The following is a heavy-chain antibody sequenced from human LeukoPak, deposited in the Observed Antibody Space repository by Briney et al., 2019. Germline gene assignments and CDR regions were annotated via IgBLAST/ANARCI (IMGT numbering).Heavy chain of an antibody. D-gene: IGHD2-2*01. CDR1: GFTLSSYR. J-gene: IGHJ5*02. V-gene: IGHV3-48*01. CDR2: ISSSSSTI. Sequence: SGGSLRLSCAAAGFTLSSYRVEWVRQARGEGLGWDSYISSSSSTIYYAAAVKGRLSISRDNDKKYLYQQMKSLRTEDKAVYYCARAPGVVPDAYNWFDPWGQGTLVTVSS. CDR3: ARAPGVVPDAYNWFDP.